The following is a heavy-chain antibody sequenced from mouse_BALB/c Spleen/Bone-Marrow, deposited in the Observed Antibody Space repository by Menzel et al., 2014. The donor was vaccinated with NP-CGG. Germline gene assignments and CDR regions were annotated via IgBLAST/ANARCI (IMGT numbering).Heavy chain of an antibody. Sequence: VQLQQSGAELVKPGASVKLSCKASGYTFTSYYMCWVKQRPGQGLEWIGEINPSNGGTNFNEKFKSKATLTVDKSSSTAYMSLSSLTSEDSAVYYCTRSRRAMDHWGQGTSVTGSS. D-gene: IGHD2-12*01. CDR2: INPSNGGT. J-gene: IGHJ4*01. CDR1: GYTFTSYY. V-gene: IGHV1S81*02. CDR3: TRSRRAMDH.